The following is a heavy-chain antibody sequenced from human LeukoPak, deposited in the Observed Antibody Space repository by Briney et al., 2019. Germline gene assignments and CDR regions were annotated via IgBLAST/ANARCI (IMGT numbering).Heavy chain of an antibody. J-gene: IGHJ4*02. Sequence: GGSLRLSCAASGFTFSSYSMNWVRQAPGKGLEWVSSISSSSSYIYYADSVKGRFTISRDNAKNSLYLQMNSLRAEDTAVYYCARDLAMVRGVPFDYWGQGTLVTVSS. CDR3: ARDLAMVRGVPFDY. CDR1: GFTFSSYS. CDR2: ISSSSSYI. D-gene: IGHD3-10*01. V-gene: IGHV3-21*01.